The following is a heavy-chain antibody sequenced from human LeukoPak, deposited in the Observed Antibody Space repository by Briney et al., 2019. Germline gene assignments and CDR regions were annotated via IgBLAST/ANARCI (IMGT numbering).Heavy chain of an antibody. CDR2: INPNSGGT. D-gene: IGHD4-17*01. Sequence: ASVKVSCKASGYTFTGYYMHWVRQAPGQGLEWMGWINPNSGGTNYAQKFQGRVTMTRDTSISTAYMELSRLRSDDTAVYYCARDRDGDYVYYYYGMDVWGQGTTVTVSS. CDR3: ARDRDGDYVYYYYGMDV. V-gene: IGHV1-2*02. CDR1: GYTFTGYY. J-gene: IGHJ6*02.